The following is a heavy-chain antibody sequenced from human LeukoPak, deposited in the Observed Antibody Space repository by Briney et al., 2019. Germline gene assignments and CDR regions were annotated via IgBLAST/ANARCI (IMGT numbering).Heavy chain of an antibody. Sequence: PSETLSLTCTVSGGSISSSSYYWGWIRQPPGKGLEWIGSIYYSGSTYYNPSLKSRVTISVDTSKNQFSLKLSSVTAADTAVYYCARPVSSSWYYFDYWGQGTLATVSS. CDR1: GGSISSSSYY. J-gene: IGHJ4*02. CDR3: ARPVSSSWYYFDY. CDR2: IYYSGST. V-gene: IGHV4-39*01. D-gene: IGHD6-13*01.